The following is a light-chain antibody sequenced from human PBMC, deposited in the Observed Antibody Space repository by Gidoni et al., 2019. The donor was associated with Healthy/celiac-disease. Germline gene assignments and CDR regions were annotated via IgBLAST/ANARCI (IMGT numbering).Light chain of an antibody. J-gene: IGLJ1*01. CDR2: SNN. CDR1: SANIGSNT. CDR3: AAWDDSLNGYV. Sequence: QSVLTQPPSASGTPGQRVTIAWSGSSANIGSNTVNWYQQLPGTAPKLLSYSNNQRPSGVPDRFSGSKSGTSASLAISGLQSEDEADDYCAAWDDSLNGYVFGTGTKVTVL. V-gene: IGLV1-44*01.